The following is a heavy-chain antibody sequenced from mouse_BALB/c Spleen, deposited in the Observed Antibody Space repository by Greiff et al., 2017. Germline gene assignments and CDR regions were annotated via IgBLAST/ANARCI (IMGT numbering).Heavy chain of an antibody. CDR3: ARVTTVVNYAMDY. CDR1: GYTFTSYW. J-gene: IGHJ4*01. Sequence: VQLQQPGAELVKPGASVKLSCKASGYTFTSYWMHWVKQRPGQGLEWIGEINPSNGRTNYNEKFKSKATLTVDKSSSTAYMQLSSLTSEDSAVYYCARVTTVVNYAMDYWGQGTSVTVSS. D-gene: IGHD1-1*01. V-gene: IGHV1S81*02. CDR2: INPSNGRT.